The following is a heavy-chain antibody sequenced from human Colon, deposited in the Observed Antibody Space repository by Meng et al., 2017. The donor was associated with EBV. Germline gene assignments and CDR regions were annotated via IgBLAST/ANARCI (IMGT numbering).Heavy chain of an antibody. V-gene: IGHV1-2*06. Sequence: GQWVQSGAGVSMAWTAMMVSCTTFGQHCTGYYLHWLRQAPGQVLEWVGRITPSSGGTTYAQKFQGRVTMTRDTSISTAYMELSSLRSDDAAIYYCVRANLGSADYWGQGTLVTVSS. CDR1: GQHCTGYY. CDR2: ITPSSGGT. CDR3: VRANLGSADY. J-gene: IGHJ4*02. D-gene: IGHD7-27*01.